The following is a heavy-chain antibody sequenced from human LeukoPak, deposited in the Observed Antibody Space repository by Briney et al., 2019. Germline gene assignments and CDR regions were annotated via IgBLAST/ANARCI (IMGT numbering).Heavy chain of an antibody. CDR3: AKDGGAHGS. J-gene: IGHJ5*02. Sequence: SETLSLTCSVSGGLITDYYWTWIRQSPGKGLEWIGYIHDSGTTNYNPSLEGRVTMSVDSSENQFSLKLKSVTAADTAVYYCAKDGGAHGSWGRGIQVTVSS. D-gene: IGHD3-16*01. CDR2: IHDSGTT. CDR1: GGLITDYY. V-gene: IGHV4-59*01.